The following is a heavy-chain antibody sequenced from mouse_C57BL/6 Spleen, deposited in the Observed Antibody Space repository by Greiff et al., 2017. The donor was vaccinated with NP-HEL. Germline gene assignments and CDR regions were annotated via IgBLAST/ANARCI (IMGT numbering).Heavy chain of an antibody. J-gene: IGHJ2*01. CDR1: GYTFTDYE. CDR3: TRSPNYGNYEDFDY. D-gene: IGHD2-1*01. Sequence: QVQLKQSGAELVRPGASVTLSCKASGYTFTDYEMHWVKQTPVHGLEWIGAIDPETGGTAYNQKFKGKAILTADKSSSTAYMELRSLTSEDSAVYYCTRSPNYGNYEDFDYWGQGTTLTVSS. V-gene: IGHV1-15*01. CDR2: IDPETGGT.